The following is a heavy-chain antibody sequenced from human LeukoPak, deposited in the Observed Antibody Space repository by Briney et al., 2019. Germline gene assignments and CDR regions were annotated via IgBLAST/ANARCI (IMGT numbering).Heavy chain of an antibody. V-gene: IGHV3-33*01. D-gene: IGHD5-12*01. CDR2: IWSHGNEI. Sequence: GSLRLSCAASGFTFSNFGMHWVRKAPGRGLEWVAVIWSHGNEIHYVDSVKGRFTISRDNFRNTLYLQMNSLRAEDSAVYYCVRGSGGNGYGYWGDSWGQGTLVIVSS. J-gene: IGHJ4*02. CDR1: GFTFSNFG. CDR3: VRGSGGNGYGYWGDS.